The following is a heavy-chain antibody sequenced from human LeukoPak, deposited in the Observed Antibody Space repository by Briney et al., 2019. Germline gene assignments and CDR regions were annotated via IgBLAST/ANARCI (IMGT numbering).Heavy chain of an antibody. Sequence: GGSLRLSCAASGFTFSDYYMSWIRQAPGEGLEWVSYISSSGSTIYYADSVKGRFTISRDNAKNSLYLQMNSLRAEDTAVYYCARNYDFWSGYYTSYYYGMDVWGQGTTVTVSS. J-gene: IGHJ6*02. CDR1: GFTFSDYY. CDR3: ARNYDFWSGYYTSYYYGMDV. CDR2: ISSSGSTI. D-gene: IGHD3-3*01. V-gene: IGHV3-11*01.